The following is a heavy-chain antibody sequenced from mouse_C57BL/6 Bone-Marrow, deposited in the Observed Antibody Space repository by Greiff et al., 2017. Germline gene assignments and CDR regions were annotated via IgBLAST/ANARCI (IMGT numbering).Heavy chain of an antibody. D-gene: IGHD2-4*01. CDR3: THYDYDVGFAY. Sequence: VQLQQSGAELVRPGASVKLSCTASGFNIKADYMHWVKQRPEQGLEWIGWIDPENGDTEYASKFQGKATITADTSSNTAYLQLSSLTSEDTAVYYCTHYDYDVGFAYWGQGTLVTVSA. CDR2: IDPENGDT. J-gene: IGHJ3*01. V-gene: IGHV14-4*01. CDR1: GFNIKADY.